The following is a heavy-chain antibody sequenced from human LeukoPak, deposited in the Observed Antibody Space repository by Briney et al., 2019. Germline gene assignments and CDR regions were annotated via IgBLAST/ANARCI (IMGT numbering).Heavy chain of an antibody. CDR1: RFTFSDYY. CDR2: ISSSGSTI. CDR3: ARDFPLTGTTRYNWFDP. V-gene: IGHV3-11*01. D-gene: IGHD1-1*01. J-gene: IGHJ5*02. Sequence: PGGSLRLSCAASRFTFSDYYMSCIRQAPGKGLEWVSYISSSGSTIYYADSVKGRFTISRDNAKNSLYLQMNSLRAEDTAVYYCARDFPLTGTTRYNWFDPWGQGTLVTVSS.